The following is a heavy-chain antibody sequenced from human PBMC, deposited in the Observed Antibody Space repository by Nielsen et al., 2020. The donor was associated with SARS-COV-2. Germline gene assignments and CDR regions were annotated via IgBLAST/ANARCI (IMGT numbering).Heavy chain of an antibody. CDR1: GYSFTSYW. CDR3: ARHRGARLYYYYGMDV. CDR2: IDPSDSYT. V-gene: IGHV5-10-1*01. J-gene: IGHJ6*02. Sequence: GEYPKISCQGSGYSFTSYWISWVRQMSGKGLEWMWRIDPSDSYTIYSPSFQGHVTISADKSTSTAYLQWSSLKASDTAMYYCARHRGARLYYYYGMDVWGQGTTVTVSS. D-gene: IGHD1-26*01.